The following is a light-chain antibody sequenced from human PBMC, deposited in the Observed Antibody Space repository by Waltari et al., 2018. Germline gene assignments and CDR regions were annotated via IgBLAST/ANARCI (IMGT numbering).Light chain of an antibody. CDR2: EVS. V-gene: IGLV2-23*02. CDR1: SRDVGSYNL. J-gene: IGLJ2*01. CDR3: CSYAGSDTFVV. Sequence: QSALTQPASVSGSPGQSITISCPGTSRDVGSYNLVSWYQQHPDKAPKLMIYEVSNRPSGVSDRFSGSKSGNTASLTISGLQAEDEADYYCCSYAGSDTFVVLGGGTKLTVL.